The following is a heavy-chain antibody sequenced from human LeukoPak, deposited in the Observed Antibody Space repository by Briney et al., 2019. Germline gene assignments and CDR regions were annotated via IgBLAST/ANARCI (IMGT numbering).Heavy chain of an antibody. V-gene: IGHV3-23*01. CDR3: AKDQRVDIVATIYDY. D-gene: IGHD5-12*01. CDR2: ISGSGGST. Sequence: GGSLRLSCAASGFTFSSYAMSWVRQAPGKGLEWVSAISGSGGSTYYADSVKARFTISRDNSKNTLYLQMNSLRAEDTAVYYCAKDQRVDIVATIYDYWGQGTLVTVSP. CDR1: GFTFSSYA. J-gene: IGHJ4*02.